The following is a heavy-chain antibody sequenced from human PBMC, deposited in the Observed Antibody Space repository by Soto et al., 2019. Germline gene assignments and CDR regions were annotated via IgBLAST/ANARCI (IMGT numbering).Heavy chain of an antibody. D-gene: IGHD5-12*01. Sequence: EVQLLESGGGLVQPGGSLRLSCAASGFTFSSYAMSWVRQAPGKGLEWVSAISGSGGSTYYADSVKGRFTISRDNSKNTLYLHMNSLRAEDTAVYYCAKDRVDSYGMDVWGQGTTVTVSS. J-gene: IGHJ6*02. V-gene: IGHV3-23*01. CDR1: GFTFSSYA. CDR2: ISGSGGST. CDR3: AKDRVDSYGMDV.